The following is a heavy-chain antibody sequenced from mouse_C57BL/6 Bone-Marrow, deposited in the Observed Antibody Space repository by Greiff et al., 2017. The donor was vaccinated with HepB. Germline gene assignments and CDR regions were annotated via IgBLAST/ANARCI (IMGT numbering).Heavy chain of an antibody. CDR1: GYTFTSYW. Sequence: QVQLQQPGAELVKPGASVKLSCKASGYTFTSYWMHWVKQRPGRGLEWIGRIDPNSGGTKYNEKFKSKATLTVDKPSTTAYMQLSSLTSEDSAVYYCARGPPYDYDEGYYAMDYWGQGTSVTVSS. V-gene: IGHV1-72*01. J-gene: IGHJ4*01. CDR2: IDPNSGGT. D-gene: IGHD2-4*01. CDR3: ARGPPYDYDEGYYAMDY.